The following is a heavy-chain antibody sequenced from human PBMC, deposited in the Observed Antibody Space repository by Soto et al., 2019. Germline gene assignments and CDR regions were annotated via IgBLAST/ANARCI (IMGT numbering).Heavy chain of an antibody. J-gene: IGHJ5*02. CDR2: IQSDGSKK. Sequence: QVQVVESGGGVVQPGRSLTLSCVTSGFIFSTYGMHWVRQAPGTGLEGVAAIQSDGSKKYYADSVKGRFTISRDDSRNTLYLQMNSLRAEDTAQYYCGRDLQVGVIYFDPWGQGTLVTVSS. D-gene: IGHD1-26*01. V-gene: IGHV3-33*05. CDR1: GFIFSTYG. CDR3: GRDLQVGVIYFDP.